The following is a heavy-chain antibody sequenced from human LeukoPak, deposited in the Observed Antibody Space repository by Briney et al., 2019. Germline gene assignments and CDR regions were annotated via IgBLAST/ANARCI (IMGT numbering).Heavy chain of an antibody. CDR2: IKQDGSEK. CDR1: GFTFSSYW. V-gene: IGHV3-7*01. D-gene: IGHD1-7*01. J-gene: IGHJ4*02. CDR3: ARGTNFGYFDY. Sequence: GGSLRLSCAASGFTFSSYWMSWVRQAPGKGLEWVANIKQDGSEKYYVDSVKGRFTISRDNAKNSLYPQMNSLRAEDAAVYYCARGTNFGYFDYWGQGTLVTVSS.